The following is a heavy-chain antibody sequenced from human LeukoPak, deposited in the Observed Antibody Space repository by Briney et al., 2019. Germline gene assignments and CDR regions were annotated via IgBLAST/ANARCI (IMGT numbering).Heavy chain of an antibody. D-gene: IGHD6-13*01. CDR1: GYTFTSYY. J-gene: IGHJ4*02. CDR2: INPSGGST. Sequence: ASVKVSXKASGYTFTSYYMHWVRQAPGQGLEWMGIINPSGGSTSYAQKFQGRVTMTRDTSTSTVYMELSSLRSEDTAVYYCASGLVRTYYFDYWGQGTLVTVSS. CDR3: ASGLVRTYYFDY. V-gene: IGHV1-46*01.